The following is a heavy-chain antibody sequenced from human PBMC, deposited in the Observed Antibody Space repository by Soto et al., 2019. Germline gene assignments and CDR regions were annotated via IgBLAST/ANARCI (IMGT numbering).Heavy chain of an antibody. D-gene: IGHD2-21*01. CDR3: ARRVQVRANWFDP. Sequence: REPPGKGLEWIGYIYHSGSTYYNPSLKSRVTVSVDRSKNQFSLKLSSVTAADTAVYYCARRVQVRANWFDPWGQGTLVTVSS. J-gene: IGHJ5*02. CDR2: IYHSGST. V-gene: IGHV4-30-2*01.